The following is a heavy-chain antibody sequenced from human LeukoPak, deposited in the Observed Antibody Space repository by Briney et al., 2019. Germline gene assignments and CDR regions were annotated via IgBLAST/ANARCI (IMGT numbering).Heavy chain of an antibody. Sequence: GASLKISRKGSGYSFTIYWSGSVCQKPGKGLGWMGIIYPGNSDTRYSPSFQGQITISADKSISTAYLQWSSLKASDTAMYYCARLSNYDSSGYSLNAFDIWGQGTMVTVSS. CDR3: ARLSNYDSSGYSLNAFDI. J-gene: IGHJ3*02. V-gene: IGHV5-51*01. CDR1: GYSFTIYW. D-gene: IGHD3-22*01. CDR2: IYPGNSDT.